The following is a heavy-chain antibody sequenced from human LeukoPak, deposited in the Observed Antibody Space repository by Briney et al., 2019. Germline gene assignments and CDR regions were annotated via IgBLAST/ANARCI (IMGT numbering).Heavy chain of an antibody. CDR2: IKQDGSEK. CDR1: GFTFSNHW. CDR3: AKTPPSYGR. J-gene: IGHJ4*02. D-gene: IGHD4-23*01. Sequence: GGSLRLSCAASGFTFSNHWMSWVRRTPAKGLEWVANIKQDGSEKYYADSVKGRFTISRDNSKNSLYLQMNSLRTEDTALYYCAKTPPSYGRWGQGTLVTVSS. V-gene: IGHV3-7*05.